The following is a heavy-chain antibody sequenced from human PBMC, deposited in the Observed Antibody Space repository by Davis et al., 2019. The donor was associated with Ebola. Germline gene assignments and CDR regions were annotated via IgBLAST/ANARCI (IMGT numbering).Heavy chain of an antibody. Sequence: MPSETLSLTCAVYGGSFSGYFWSWVRQAPGKGLEWVGEVSRSGDTNYNPSLEGRVTMSLDTSKNQFSLSLDSMTAADTAVYYCASQPVEIETIGSPFDYWGRGTLVTVSS. J-gene: IGHJ4*02. CDR2: VSRSGDT. CDR3: ASQPVEIETIGSPFDY. CDR1: GGSFSGYF. V-gene: IGHV4-34*01. D-gene: IGHD5-24*01.